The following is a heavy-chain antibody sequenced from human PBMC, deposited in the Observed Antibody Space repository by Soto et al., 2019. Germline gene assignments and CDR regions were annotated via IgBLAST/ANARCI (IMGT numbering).Heavy chain of an antibody. CDR2: TYFRSKWYN. CDR1: GDSVFSSTAA. Sequence: SQTLSLTCAISGDSVFSSTAAWNWIRQSPSRGLEWLGRTYFRSKWYNDYAVSVKSRMTINPDTSKNQFSLQLNSVTPEDTAVYYCARDRSGSGWFNASDIWGHGTMVTVS. V-gene: IGHV6-1*01. D-gene: IGHD6-19*01. J-gene: IGHJ3*02. CDR3: ARDRSGSGWFNASDI.